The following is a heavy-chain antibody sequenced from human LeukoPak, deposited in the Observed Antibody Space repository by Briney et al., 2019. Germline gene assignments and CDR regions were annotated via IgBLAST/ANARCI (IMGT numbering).Heavy chain of an antibody. Sequence: ASVEVSCKASGGTFSSYAISWVRQAPGQGLEWMGGIIPIFGTANYAQKFQGRVTITADESTSTAYMELSSLRSEDTAVYYCASFPSVYSGSYLGFDYWGQGTLVTVSS. CDR2: IIPIFGTA. CDR3: ASFPSVYSGSYLGFDY. J-gene: IGHJ4*02. V-gene: IGHV1-69*13. D-gene: IGHD1-26*01. CDR1: GGTFSSYA.